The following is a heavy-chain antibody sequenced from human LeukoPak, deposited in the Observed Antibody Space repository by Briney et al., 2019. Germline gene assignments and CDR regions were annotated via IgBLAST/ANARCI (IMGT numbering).Heavy chain of an antibody. CDR2: ISWNSGSI. D-gene: IGHD3-10*01. CDR1: GFTFDDYA. J-gene: IGHJ4*02. Sequence: PGRSLRLSCAASGFTFDDYAMHWVRQAPGKGLEWVSGISWNSGSIGYADSLKGRFTISRDNAKNTLYLQMNSLRAADTALYYCAKDISGVLGHFDNWGQGTLVTVSS. V-gene: IGHV3-9*01. CDR3: AKDISGVLGHFDN.